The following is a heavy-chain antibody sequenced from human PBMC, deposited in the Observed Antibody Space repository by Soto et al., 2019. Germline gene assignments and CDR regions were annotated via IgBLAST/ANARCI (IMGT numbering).Heavy chain of an antibody. V-gene: IGHV3-13*01. J-gene: IGHJ5*02. D-gene: IGHD4-17*01. CDR2: IGVGGDT. CDR1: GFIFSNYD. CDR3: ARCFGDYSGNWFDP. Sequence: EVQLVESGGGLVQPGGSLRLSCAASGFIFSNYDMHWVRQVTGKGLEWVSSIGVGGDTYYAGSVKGRFTISRENAKNSFYLQMNSLRAEDTAVYYCARCFGDYSGNWFDPWGQGPLVTVSS.